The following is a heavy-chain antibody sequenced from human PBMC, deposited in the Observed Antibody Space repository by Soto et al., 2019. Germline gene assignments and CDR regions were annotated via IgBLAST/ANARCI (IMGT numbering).Heavy chain of an antibody. Sequence: QVQLVESGGGVVQPGRSLRLSCAASGLTFSSYGMHWVRQAPGKGLEWVAVISYDGSNKYYADSVKGRFTISRDNSKNTLYLQMNSLRAEDTAVYYCAKARQRYYYYGMDVWGQGTTVTVSS. J-gene: IGHJ6*02. CDR3: AKARQRYYYYGMDV. CDR2: ISYDGSNK. V-gene: IGHV3-30*18. CDR1: GLTFSSYG.